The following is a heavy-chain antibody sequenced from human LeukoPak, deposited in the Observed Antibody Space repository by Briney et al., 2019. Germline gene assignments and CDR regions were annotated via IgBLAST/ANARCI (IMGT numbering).Heavy chain of an antibody. Sequence: GASVKVSCKASGYSFISYGISWVRQAPGQGLEWMGWISPYNGNSKYTDKVQGRVTMTTDTSTSTAYMELRSLRSDDTAVYYCARGPAVVNWFDPWGQGTLVIVSS. CDR1: GYSFISYG. CDR2: ISPYNGNS. D-gene: IGHD3-22*01. V-gene: IGHV1-18*01. CDR3: ARGPAVVNWFDP. J-gene: IGHJ5*02.